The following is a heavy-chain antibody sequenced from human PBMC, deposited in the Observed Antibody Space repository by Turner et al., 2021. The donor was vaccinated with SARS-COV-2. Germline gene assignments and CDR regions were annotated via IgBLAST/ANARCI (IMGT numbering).Heavy chain of an antibody. CDR2: ISYDGSNK. CDR1: GFTFSSYG. V-gene: IGHV3-30*18. J-gene: IGHJ4*02. D-gene: IGHD5-18*01. CDR3: AKGASQHFDY. Sequence: QVQLVESGGGVVQPGRSLRLSCAASGFTFSSYGMHWVRQAPGKGLEWVAVISYDGSNKYYADSVKGRFTISRDNSKNTLYLQMNSLIAEDTAVYYCAKGASQHFDYWGQGTLVTVSS.